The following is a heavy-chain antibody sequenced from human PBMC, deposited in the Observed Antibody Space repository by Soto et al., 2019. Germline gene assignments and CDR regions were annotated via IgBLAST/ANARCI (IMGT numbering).Heavy chain of an antibody. CDR2: IKQDGSEK. D-gene: IGHD3-10*01. V-gene: IGHV3-7*03. CDR1: GFTFSSYW. CDR3: ARHLVDVLLGFGTLGRPSGGMEV. Sequence: GGSLRLSCAASGFTFSSYWMSWVRQAPGKGLEWVANIKQDGSEKYYVDSVKGRFTISRDNAKNSLYLQMNSLRAEDTAVYYCARHLVDVLLGFGTLGRPSGGMEVGGKGT. J-gene: IGHJ6*04.